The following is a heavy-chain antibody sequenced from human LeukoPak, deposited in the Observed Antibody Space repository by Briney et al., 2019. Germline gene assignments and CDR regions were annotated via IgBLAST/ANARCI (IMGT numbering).Heavy chain of an antibody. CDR3: ARVGPWVNPDYYYYYMDV. J-gene: IGHJ6*03. Sequence: SETLSLTCTVSGDSISSSNSYWGWIRQPPGKGLEWIGSIYYSGNTYYNASLKSRVTISVDTSKNQFSLKLTSVAAADTAVYYCARVGPWVNPDYYYYYMDVWGKGTTVTVSS. CDR2: IYYSGNT. D-gene: IGHD1-14*01. V-gene: IGHV4-39*01. CDR1: GDSISSSNSY.